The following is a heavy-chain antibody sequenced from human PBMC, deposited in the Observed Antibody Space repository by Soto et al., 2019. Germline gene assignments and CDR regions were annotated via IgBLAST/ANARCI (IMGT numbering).Heavy chain of an antibody. V-gene: IGHV4-4*02. Sequence: PSETLSLTCTISSGSVTNNNWWSWVRQSPGKGLEWIGEVHYTGGTSYNPSLESRVTISVDKSKNGFSLKLDSVTAADTAMYYCTKNSAYALDYWGKGT. CDR1: SGSVTNNNW. CDR2: VHYTGGT. D-gene: IGHD1-7*01. CDR3: TKNSAYALDY. J-gene: IGHJ4*02.